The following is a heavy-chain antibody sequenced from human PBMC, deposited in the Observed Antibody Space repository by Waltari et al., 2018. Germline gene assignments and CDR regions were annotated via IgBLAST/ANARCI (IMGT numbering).Heavy chain of an antibody. V-gene: IGHV3-30*03. CDR3: ARDANDYGGRHGMDV. J-gene: IGHJ6*02. CDR2: ISYDGSNK. D-gene: IGHD4-17*01. CDR1: GLTFSRYG. Sequence: QVQLVESGGGVVQPGRSLRLSCAASGLTFSRYGMHWVRQAPGKGLEWVAVISYDGSNKYYAASVKGRFTISRDNSKNTLYLQMNSLRAEDTAVYYCARDANDYGGRHGMDVWGQGTTVTVSS.